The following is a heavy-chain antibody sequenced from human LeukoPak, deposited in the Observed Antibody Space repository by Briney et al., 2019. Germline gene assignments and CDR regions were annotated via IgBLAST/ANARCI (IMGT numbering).Heavy chain of an antibody. Sequence: PGGSLRLSCAASGFTFSSYEMNWVRQAPGKGLEWVSYISSSGSTIYYADSVKGRFTISRDNAKNSLYLHMNSLRAEDTAVYYCARDDAGYSSGWYWVYWGQGTLVTVSS. CDR3: ARDDAGYSSGWYWVY. CDR2: ISSSGSTI. CDR1: GFTFSSYE. D-gene: IGHD6-19*01. V-gene: IGHV3-48*03. J-gene: IGHJ4*02.